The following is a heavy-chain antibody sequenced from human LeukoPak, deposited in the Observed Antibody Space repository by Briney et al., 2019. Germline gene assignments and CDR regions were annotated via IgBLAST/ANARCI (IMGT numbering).Heavy chain of an antibody. D-gene: IGHD6-19*01. CDR2: IYYSGST. CDR1: GGSISSSSYY. CDR3: ARTGYSGGWYWYFDL. J-gene: IGHJ2*01. V-gene: IGHV4-39*01. Sequence: SETLSLTCTVSGGSISSSSYYWGWIRQPPGKGLEWIGSIYYSGSTYYNPSLKSRVTISVDTSKNQFSLKLSSVTAADTSVYYCARTGYSGGWYWYFDLWGRGTLVTVYS.